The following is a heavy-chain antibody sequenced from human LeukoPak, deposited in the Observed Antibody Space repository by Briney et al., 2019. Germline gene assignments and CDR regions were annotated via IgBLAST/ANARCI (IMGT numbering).Heavy chain of an antibody. CDR1: GFTFSTYA. Sequence: GGSLRLSCAASGFTFSTYAMSWVRQAPGKGLEWVSTINSSGGSTYYADSVKGRFTISRDNSKNTLFLQMISLKADDTAVYYCAKGVVPDDWGQGTLVTVSS. V-gene: IGHV3-23*01. D-gene: IGHD2-21*01. J-gene: IGHJ4*02. CDR2: INSSGGST. CDR3: AKGVVPDD.